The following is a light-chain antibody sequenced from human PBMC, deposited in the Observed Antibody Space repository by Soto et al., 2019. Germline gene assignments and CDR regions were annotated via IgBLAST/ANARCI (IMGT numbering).Light chain of an antibody. V-gene: IGKV1-9*01. CDR3: QQVNSYPIT. CDR1: QTISTR. Sequence: DIQVTQSPPTLSASVGDRVTITFRASQTISTRMAWYQQKPGKAPRLLIYIASTLQSGIPSRFSGSYSGTEFTLTITSLQPEDFATYYCQQVNSYPITFGRGTRLEIK. J-gene: IGKJ5*01. CDR2: IAS.